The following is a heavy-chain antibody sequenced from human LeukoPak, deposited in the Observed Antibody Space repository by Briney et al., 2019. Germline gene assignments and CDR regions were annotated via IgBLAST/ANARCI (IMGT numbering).Heavy chain of an antibody. CDR2: ISSSSSYI. V-gene: IGHV3-21*01. CDR3: ARGSWDILTGYYYDY. D-gene: IGHD3-9*01. J-gene: IGHJ4*02. Sequence: GGSLRLSCAASGFTFSSYSMNWVRQAPGKGLEWVSSISSSSSYIYYADSVKGRFTISRDNAKNSLYLQMNSLRAEDTAVYYCARGSWDILTGYYYDYWGQGTLVTVSS. CDR1: GFTFSSYS.